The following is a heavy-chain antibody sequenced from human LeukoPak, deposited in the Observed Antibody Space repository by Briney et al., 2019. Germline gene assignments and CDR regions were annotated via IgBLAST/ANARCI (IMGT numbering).Heavy chain of an antibody. CDR2: IHPANSDT. Sequence: GESLKISCEASGYSFTSYWIGWVRQMPGKGLEWVGIIHPANSDTRYSPSFQGRVIMSVDESINTANLQWSSLRASDTAMYYCARFIEARPKDYFDYWGQGTLATVSS. D-gene: IGHD6-6*01. V-gene: IGHV5-51*01. CDR1: GYSFTSYW. CDR3: ARFIEARPKDYFDY. J-gene: IGHJ4*02.